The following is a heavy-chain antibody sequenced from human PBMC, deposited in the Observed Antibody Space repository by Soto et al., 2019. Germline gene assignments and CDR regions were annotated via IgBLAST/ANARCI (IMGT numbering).Heavy chain of an antibody. CDR3: ARVGCSSTSCYKGWFDP. CDR1: GGTFSSYA. J-gene: IGHJ5*02. Sequence: GASVKVSCKASGGTFSSYAISWVRQAPGQRLEWMGWINAGNGNTKYSQKFQGRVTITRDTSASTAYMELSSLRSEDTAVYYCARVGCSSTSCYKGWFDPWGQGTLVTVSS. V-gene: IGHV1-3*01. D-gene: IGHD2-2*02. CDR2: INAGNGNT.